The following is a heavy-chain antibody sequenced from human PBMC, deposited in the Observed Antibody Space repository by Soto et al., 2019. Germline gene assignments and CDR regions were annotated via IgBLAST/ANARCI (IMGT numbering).Heavy chain of an antibody. Sequence: QVQLQESGPGLVKPSQTLSLTCTVSGGSISSGGYYWSWIRQHPGKGLEWIGYIYYSGSTYYNPSLRSRVTISVATSKNQFSLTLSSVTAADTAVYYCAREDGGYYPGWFDPWGQGTLVTVSS. J-gene: IGHJ5*02. D-gene: IGHD3-22*01. CDR2: IYYSGST. CDR3: AREDGGYYPGWFDP. V-gene: IGHV4-31*03. CDR1: GGSISSGGYY.